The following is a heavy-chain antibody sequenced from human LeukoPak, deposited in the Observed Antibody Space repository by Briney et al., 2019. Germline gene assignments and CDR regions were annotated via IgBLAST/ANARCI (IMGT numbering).Heavy chain of an antibody. D-gene: IGHD3-22*01. CDR2: ISAYNANT. V-gene: IGHV1-18*01. Sequence: ASVKVSCKASGYTFTSYGIRWVRQAPGQGLEWMGWISAYNANTNYAQKLQGRVTMTTDTSTSTAYMELRSLRSDDTAVYYCARDDSSGYYYYYGMDVWGQGTTVTVSS. J-gene: IGHJ6*02. CDR3: ARDDSSGYYYYYGMDV. CDR1: GYTFTSYG.